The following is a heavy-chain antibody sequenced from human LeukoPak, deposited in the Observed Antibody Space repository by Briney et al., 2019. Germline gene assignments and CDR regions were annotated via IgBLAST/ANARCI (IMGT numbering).Heavy chain of an antibody. Sequence: QSGGSLRLSCAASGFTSSSYGMHWVRQAPGKGLEWVAVIWYDGSNKYYADSVKGRFTISRDNSKNTLYLQMNSLRAEDTAVYYCARGGYDYVWGSYRYTRGVFDYWGQGTLVTVSS. V-gene: IGHV3-33*01. CDR2: IWYDGSNK. CDR3: ARGGYDYVWGSYRYTRGVFDY. CDR1: GFTSSSYG. D-gene: IGHD3-16*02. J-gene: IGHJ4*02.